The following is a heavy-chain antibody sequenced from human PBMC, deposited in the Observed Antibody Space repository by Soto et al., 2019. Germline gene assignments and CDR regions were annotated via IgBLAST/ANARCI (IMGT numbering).Heavy chain of an antibody. CDR2: ISAYNGNT. CDR3: ARGPYSSGVDYFDY. V-gene: IGHV1-18*01. D-gene: IGHD6-19*01. CDR1: GYTFTSYG. J-gene: IGHJ4*02. Sequence: SVKVSCKASGYTFTSYGISWVRQAPGQGLEWMGWISAYNGNTNYAQKLQGRVTMTTDTSTSTAYMELSSLRSEDTAVYYCARGPYSSGVDYFDYWGQGTLVTVSS.